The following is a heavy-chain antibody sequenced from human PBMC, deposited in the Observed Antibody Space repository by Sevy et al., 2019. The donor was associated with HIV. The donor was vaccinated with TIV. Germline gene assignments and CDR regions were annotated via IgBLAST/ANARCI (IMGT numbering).Heavy chain of an antibody. D-gene: IGHD2-8*01. CDR1: GFTFSDYY. CDR3: TRDHSPNPLGYCTIGVCSNNWFDP. CDR2: ISSSGSTI. J-gene: IGHJ5*02. V-gene: IGHV3-11*01. Sequence: GGSLRLSCAASGFTFSDYYMSWIRQAPGKGLEWVSYISSSGSTIYYAYSVKGRFTISRDNANNSLYLQMNSLGAEDTAVYYCTRDHSPNPLGYCTIGVCSNNWFDPWGQGTLVTVSS.